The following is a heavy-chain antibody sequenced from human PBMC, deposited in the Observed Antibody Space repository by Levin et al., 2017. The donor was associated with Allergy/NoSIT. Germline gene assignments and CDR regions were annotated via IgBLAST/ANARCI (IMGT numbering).Heavy chain of an antibody. D-gene: IGHD6-13*01. J-gene: IGHJ6*02. CDR2: IYYSGST. CDR1: GGSISSYY. Sequence: SETLSLTCTVSGGSISSYYWSWIRQPPGKGLEWIGYIYYSGSTNYNPSLKSRVTISVDTSKNQFSLKLSSVTAADTAVYYCARLAAAGRTSYYYYGMDGWGQGTTVTVSS. V-gene: IGHV4-59*08. CDR3: ARLAAAGRTSYYYYGMDG.